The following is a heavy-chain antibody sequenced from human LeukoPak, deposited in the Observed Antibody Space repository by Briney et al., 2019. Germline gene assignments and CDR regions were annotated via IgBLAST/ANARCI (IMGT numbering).Heavy chain of an antibody. CDR1: GGSFSGYY. J-gene: IGHJ6*03. D-gene: IGHD6-19*01. Sequence: SETLSLTCAVYGGSFSGYYWSWIRQPPGRGLEWIGEINHSGSTNYNPSLKSRVTISVDTSKNQFSLKLSSVTAADTAVYYCTSSGWYHYCYYYMDVWGKGTTVTVSS. V-gene: IGHV4-34*01. CDR2: INHSGST. CDR3: TSSGWYHYCYYYMDV.